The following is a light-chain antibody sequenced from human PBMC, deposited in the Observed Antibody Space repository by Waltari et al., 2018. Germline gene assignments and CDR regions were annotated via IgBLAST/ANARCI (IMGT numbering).Light chain of an antibody. J-gene: IGLJ3*02. CDR2: KVN. CDR1: SSDVGFYDF. Sequence: QSALTQPASVSGSPGQSITISCTGTSSDVGFYDFVSWFQQHPGKAPKVMIYKVNKRPSGVRHRLIGSTSANTAALTISGRQAEDEADYYCSSYKRRSDGVFGGGTQLTVL. V-gene: IGLV2-14*01. CDR3: SSYKRRSDGV.